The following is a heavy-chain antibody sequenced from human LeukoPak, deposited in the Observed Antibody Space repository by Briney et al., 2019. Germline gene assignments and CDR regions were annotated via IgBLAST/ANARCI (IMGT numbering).Heavy chain of an antibody. CDR1: GGSVNTYY. V-gene: IGHV4-4*07. Sequence: SETLSLTCSVSGGSVNTYYWSWIRQSAGKGLEWIGRISIAEGTNYNPSLKSRVSMSVDASKNQVSLKLGSVTAADTAVYYCARLRRDINDWYADDCWGQGTLVTVSS. CDR2: ISIAEGT. D-gene: IGHD6-19*01. CDR3: ARLRRDINDWYADDC. J-gene: IGHJ4*02.